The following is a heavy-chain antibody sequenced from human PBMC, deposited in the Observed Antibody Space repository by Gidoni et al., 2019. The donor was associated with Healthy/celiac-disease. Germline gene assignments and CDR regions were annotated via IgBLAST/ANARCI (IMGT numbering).Heavy chain of an antibody. V-gene: IGHV4-59*01. D-gene: IGHD5-18*01. CDR1: GGSISSYY. Sequence: QVQLQESGPGLVKPSETLSLTCTVSGGSISSYYWRWIRQPPGKGLEWIGYIYYSGSTNYNPSLKSRVTISVDTSKNQFSLKLSSVTAADTAVYYCARPYVDTAMGPGMDVWGQGTTVTVSS. CDR2: IYYSGST. CDR3: ARPYVDTAMGPGMDV. J-gene: IGHJ6*02.